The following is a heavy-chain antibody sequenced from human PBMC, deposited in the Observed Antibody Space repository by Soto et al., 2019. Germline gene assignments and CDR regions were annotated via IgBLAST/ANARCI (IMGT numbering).Heavy chain of an antibody. Sequence: QVQLVQSGAEVKKPGYSVKVSCKASGGTFSTYGINWVRQAPGQGLEWMGGIIPIFDTTNYAQKFQGKFTITADESTSTVYMELSSLRSEDTAVYYCASDEAAAATSGMDVWGQGTTVTASS. J-gene: IGHJ6*02. CDR2: IIPIFDTT. V-gene: IGHV1-69*01. D-gene: IGHD6-13*01. CDR1: GGTFSTYG. CDR3: ASDEAAAATSGMDV.